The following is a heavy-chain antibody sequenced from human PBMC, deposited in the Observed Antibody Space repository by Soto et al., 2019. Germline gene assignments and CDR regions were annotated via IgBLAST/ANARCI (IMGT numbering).Heavy chain of an antibody. V-gene: IGHV1-2*02. Sequence: VASVKVSCKTSGYIFTDHLIHWVRQSPGQGLQWVGWVHPDSGGTNVAQAFQDRVTMTADTSITTAYMDLARLRPDDTAIFYCARGAQGFFPVSGIYFYFDHWGQGTPATVSS. CDR3: ARGAQGFFPVSGIYFYFDH. J-gene: IGHJ4*02. CDR1: GYIFTDHL. CDR2: VHPDSGGT. D-gene: IGHD3-22*01.